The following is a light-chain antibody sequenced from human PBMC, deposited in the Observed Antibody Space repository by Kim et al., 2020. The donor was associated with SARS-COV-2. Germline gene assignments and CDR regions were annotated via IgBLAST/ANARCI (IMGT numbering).Light chain of an antibody. V-gene: IGKV3-11*01. CDR2: DAS. CDR1: QSVGTS. CDR3: QHHSNSLT. J-gene: IGKJ4*01. Sequence: SLSPGERATLSCRASQSVGTSLGWYQQKPGQAPRLLIFDASRRATGIPARFSGSGSGTDFTLTISRLEPEDFAVYYCQHHSNSLTFGGGTKVDIK.